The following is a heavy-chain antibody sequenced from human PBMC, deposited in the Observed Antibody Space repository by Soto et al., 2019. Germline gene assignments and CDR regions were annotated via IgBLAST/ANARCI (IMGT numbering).Heavy chain of an antibody. CDR1: GFTLSDYW. J-gene: IGHJ6*02. Sequence: GGSLILYCAGSGFTLSDYWMSWVGQAPGRGLEWVANKKKDGDEKKYIDSVKGRYTIPRDNTKSSLYLQMNSQRAEDKAVYYCAKTAILQPAATSREAPYTYYALDVWGRGTTVTVSS. D-gene: IGHD2-2*01. CDR3: AKTAILQPAATSREAPYTYYALDV. CDR2: KKKDGDEK. V-gene: IGHV3-7*03.